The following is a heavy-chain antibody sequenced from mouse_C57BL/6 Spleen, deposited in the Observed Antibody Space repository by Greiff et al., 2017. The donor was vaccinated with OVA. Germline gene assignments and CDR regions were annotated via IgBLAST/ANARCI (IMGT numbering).Heavy chain of an antibody. D-gene: IGHD1-1*01. CDR3: ARDGSSYGWYFDV. CDR2: INYDGSST. CDR1: GFTFSDYY. J-gene: IGHJ1*03. V-gene: IGHV5-16*01. Sequence: EVMLVESGGDLVKPGSSMKLSCTASGFTFSDYYMAWVRQVPEKGLEWVANINYDGSSTYYLDSLKSRFIISRDNAKNILYLQMSSLKSEDTATYYCARDGSSYGWYFDVWGTGTTVTVSS.